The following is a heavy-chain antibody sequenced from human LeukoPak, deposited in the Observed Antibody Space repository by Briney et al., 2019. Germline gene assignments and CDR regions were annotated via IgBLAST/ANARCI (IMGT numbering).Heavy chain of an antibody. D-gene: IGHD3-16*01. J-gene: IGHJ3*02. CDR3: ARGLMAFDI. CDR1: GYTFTDYY. V-gene: IGHV1-2*02. Sequence: ASVTVSFTASGYTFTDYYMHWVRQAPGQGLAWMGWINPNSGGTNYAQKFQVRVTITRDTSIRTAYMELSRLRSEDTAVYYCARGLMAFDIWGQGTMVTVSS. CDR2: INPNSGGT.